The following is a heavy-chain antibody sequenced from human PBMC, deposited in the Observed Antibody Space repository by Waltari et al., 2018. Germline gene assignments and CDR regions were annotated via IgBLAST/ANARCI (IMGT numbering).Heavy chain of an antibody. CDR3: ARTTVTTDRSTWDAFDI. Sequence: QVQLQESGPGLVKPSETLSLTCTVPGGSISSYYWSWIRQPPGKGLEWIGYIYYSGSTNYNPPLKSRVTISVDTSKNQFSLKLSAVTAADTAVYYCARTTVTTDRSTWDAFDIWGQGTMVTVSS. J-gene: IGHJ3*02. CDR1: GGSISSYY. V-gene: IGHV4-59*01. CDR2: IYYSGST. D-gene: IGHD4-17*01.